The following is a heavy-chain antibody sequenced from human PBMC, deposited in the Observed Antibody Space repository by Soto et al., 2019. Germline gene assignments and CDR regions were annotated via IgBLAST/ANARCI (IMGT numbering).Heavy chain of an antibody. CDR2: IRPDGTET. D-gene: IGHD4-4*01. CDR3: VGWGGHDYNY. CDR1: GFTFTDFY. V-gene: IGHV3-7*03. J-gene: IGHJ4*02. Sequence: EVQLVQSGGGLVQPGGSLRLSCVGSGFTFTDFYMNWVRQAPGKGLEWVANIRPDGTETNYVESVRGRFTTSRDNAKNSLFLQMNSLRADDTALYYCVGWGGHDYNYWGQGILVTVSS.